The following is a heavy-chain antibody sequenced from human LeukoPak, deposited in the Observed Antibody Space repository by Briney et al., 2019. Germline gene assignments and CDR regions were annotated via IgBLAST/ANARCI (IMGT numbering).Heavy chain of an antibody. CDR2: IIPIFGTA. D-gene: IGHD2-21*01. Sequence: ASVKVSCKASGYTFTSYDISWVRQAPGQGLEWMGRIIPIFGTANYAQKFQGRVTITTDESTSTAYMELSSLRSEDTAVYYCARHTIVAQNWFDPWGQGTLVTVSS. V-gene: IGHV1-69*05. J-gene: IGHJ5*02. CDR3: ARHTIVAQNWFDP. CDR1: GYTFTSYD.